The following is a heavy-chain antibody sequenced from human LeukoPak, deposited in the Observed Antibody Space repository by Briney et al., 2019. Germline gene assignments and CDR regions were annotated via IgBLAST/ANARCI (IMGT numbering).Heavy chain of an antibody. D-gene: IGHD6-19*01. CDR2: IKKDGSEK. Sequence: GSLRLSCAASGFTFSSYWISWVRQAPGKGLEWVANIKKDGSEKNYVDSVKGRFTISRDNAKNTLYLQMNSLRAEDTAVYYCARGYSSGLHFDYWGQGTLVTVSS. CDR1: GFTFSSYW. J-gene: IGHJ4*02. V-gene: IGHV3-7*01. CDR3: ARGYSSGLHFDY.